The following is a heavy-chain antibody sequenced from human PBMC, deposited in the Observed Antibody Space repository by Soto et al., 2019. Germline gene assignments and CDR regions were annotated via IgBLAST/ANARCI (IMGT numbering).Heavy chain of an antibody. V-gene: IGHV2-5*02. CDR3: ARIFYAGVHVSGWLADY. Sequence: QITLKESGPTLVKPTQTLTLTCTFSGFSFSTSKMCVGWIRQPPGKALEWLALIYWDDDKRYSPSLKSRLTITKDTSRNQVVLTLTNMDPVDTATYYCARIFYAGVHVSGWLADYWGQGTLVTVSS. CDR1: GFSFSTSKMC. CDR2: IYWDDDK. J-gene: IGHJ4*02. D-gene: IGHD6-19*01.